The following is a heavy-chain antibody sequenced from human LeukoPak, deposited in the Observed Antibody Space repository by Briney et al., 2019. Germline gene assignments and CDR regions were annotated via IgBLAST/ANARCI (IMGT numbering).Heavy chain of an antibody. Sequence: GGSLRLSCAASGFTFSDYAMHWVRQAPGKELEYVSAISSNGGSIHYANSVKGRLTISRDNSKNTLYLQMDSLRAEDMAVYYCARDTCGCGSGWHLYWYFDLWGRGTLVTVSS. CDR2: ISSNGGSI. V-gene: IGHV3-64*01. D-gene: IGHD6-19*01. CDR3: ARDTCGCGSGWHLYWYFDL. J-gene: IGHJ2*01. CDR1: GFTFSDYA.